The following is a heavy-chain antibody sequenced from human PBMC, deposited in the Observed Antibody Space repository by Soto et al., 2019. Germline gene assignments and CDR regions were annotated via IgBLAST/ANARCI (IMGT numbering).Heavy chain of an antibody. V-gene: IGHV2-5*01. Sequence: SGPTLVNPTQTLTLTFTFSVFSLSTSGVGVGWIRQPPGKALEWLALIYWNDDKRYSPSLKSRLTITKDTSKNQVVLTMTNMDPVDTATYYCARRYSSSCFDPWGQGTLVTVSS. CDR2: IYWNDDK. CDR3: ARRYSSSCFDP. CDR1: VFSLSTSGVG. J-gene: IGHJ5*02. D-gene: IGHD6-19*01.